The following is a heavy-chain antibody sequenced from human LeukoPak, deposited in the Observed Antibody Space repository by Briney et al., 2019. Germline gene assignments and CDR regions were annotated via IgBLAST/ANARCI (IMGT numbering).Heavy chain of an antibody. Sequence: GGSLRLSCAASGFTFSFYGMSWVRQAPGKGLEWVSGISGSGGSTFYADSVKGRFTISRDNSKNTLYLQMNSLRAEDTAIYYCAKGHRDIVVVPDAMLDYWGQGTLVTVSS. V-gene: IGHV3-23*01. CDR3: AKGHRDIVVVPDAMLDY. CDR2: ISGSGGST. D-gene: IGHD2-2*01. J-gene: IGHJ4*02. CDR1: GFTFSFYG.